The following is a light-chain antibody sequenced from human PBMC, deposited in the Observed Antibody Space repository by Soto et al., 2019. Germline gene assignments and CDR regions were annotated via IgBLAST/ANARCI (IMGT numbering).Light chain of an antibody. CDR2: GAS. Sequence: EIVMTQSPDTLSESPGERATLSCRASQSVSSSCFAWYQQKPGQAPRLLIYGASSRATGIPDRFSGSGSGTDFTLTISRLEPEDFAVYYCQQYAKTFGQGTKVDIK. CDR1: QSVSSSC. J-gene: IGKJ1*01. V-gene: IGKV3-20*01. CDR3: QQYAKT.